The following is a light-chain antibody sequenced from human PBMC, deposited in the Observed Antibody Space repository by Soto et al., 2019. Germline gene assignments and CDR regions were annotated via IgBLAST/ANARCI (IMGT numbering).Light chain of an antibody. CDR2: DVN. V-gene: IGLV2-11*01. CDR3: CSYAGSYTYV. Sequence: QSVLTQPRSVSGSPGQSVTISCTGTSSDVGGYNYVSWYLQHPGKAPKLKIYDVNKRPSGVPDRFSGSKSGNTASLTISGLQAEDEADYYCCSYAGSYTYVFGTGTKLTVL. J-gene: IGLJ1*01. CDR1: SSDVGGYNY.